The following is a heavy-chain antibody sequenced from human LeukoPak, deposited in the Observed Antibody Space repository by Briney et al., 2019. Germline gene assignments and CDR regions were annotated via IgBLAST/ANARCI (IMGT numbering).Heavy chain of an antibody. Sequence: SETLSLTCTVSGGSISSYYWSWIRQPAGKGLEWIGRIYTSGSTNYNPSLKSRVTMSVDTSKNQFSLKLSSVTAADTAVYYCARVGGGRWSPSYYYYYMDVWGKGTTVTVSS. CDR1: GGSISSYY. CDR2: IYTSGST. CDR3: ARVGGGRWSPSYYYYYMDV. D-gene: IGHD4-23*01. J-gene: IGHJ6*03. V-gene: IGHV4-4*07.